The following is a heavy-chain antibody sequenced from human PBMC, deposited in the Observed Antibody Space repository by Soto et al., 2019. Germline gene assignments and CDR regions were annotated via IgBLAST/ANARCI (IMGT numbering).Heavy chain of an antibody. D-gene: IGHD3-9*01. J-gene: IGHJ6*03. CDR2: INHSGTT. V-gene: IGHV4-34*01. CDR3: ASYHYLDLWTGTRHYLDV. CDR1: GGSLSGYY. Sequence: QVHLEQWGAGLLNPSETLSLTCAVYGGSLSGYYWSWVRQSPGKGLEWIGEINHSGTTNYTPSLKPRATISAAPTNHQCSLRLSSVTAADSAVYYCASYHYLDLWTGTRHYLDVWGRGTTVTVSS.